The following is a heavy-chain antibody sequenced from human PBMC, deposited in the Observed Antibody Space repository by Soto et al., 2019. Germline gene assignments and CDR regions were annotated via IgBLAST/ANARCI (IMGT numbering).Heavy chain of an antibody. J-gene: IGHJ4*02. D-gene: IGHD3-22*01. CDR1: GFSRSGRY. CDR3: VRTTYFSDTSCYTRCLDY. V-gene: IGHV3-72*01. CDR2: SRDKAQGYST. Sequence: RHDCPGGGFSRSGRYLDRLRQARGKGLEWVGRSRDKAQGYSTEYAASVKGRFTTSRDDSKNSVYLQMNSLKTEDTAVYYCVRTTYFSDTSCYTRCLDYWGRGTLVTVSS.